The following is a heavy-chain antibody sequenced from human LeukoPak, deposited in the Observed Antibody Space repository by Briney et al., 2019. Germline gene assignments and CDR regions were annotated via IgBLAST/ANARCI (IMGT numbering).Heavy chain of an antibody. J-gene: IGHJ4*02. CDR1: GYSFTSYW. V-gene: IGHV5-51*01. D-gene: IGHD3-10*01. CDR3: ARQELLWFGLDQIYYFDY. CDR2: IYPGDSDT. Sequence: GESLKISCKGSGYSFTSYWIGWVRQMPGKGLEWMGIIYPGDSDTRYGPSFQGQVTISADKSISTAYLQWSSLKASDTAMYYCARQELLWFGLDQIYYFDYWGQGTLVTVSS.